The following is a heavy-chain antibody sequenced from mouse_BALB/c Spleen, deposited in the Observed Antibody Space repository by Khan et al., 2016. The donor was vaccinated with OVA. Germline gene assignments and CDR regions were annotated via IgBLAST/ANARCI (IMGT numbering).Heavy chain of an antibody. CDR3: ARRHAMDY. Sequence: QVQLVQSGPELKKPGETVKISCKASGYTFTDYSMHWVKQAPGKGLKWMGWINTETGAPTYADDFKGRFAFSLESSARTAYLQINNLKNEDTGTYFCARRHAMDYWGQGTSVTVSS. J-gene: IGHJ4*01. V-gene: IGHV9-2-1*01. CDR1: GYTFTDYS. CDR2: INTETGAP.